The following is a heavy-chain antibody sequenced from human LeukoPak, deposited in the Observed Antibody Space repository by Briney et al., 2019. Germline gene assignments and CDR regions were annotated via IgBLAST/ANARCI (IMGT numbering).Heavy chain of an antibody. CDR3: ARLNYYYDSSGYYPSSPFDY. D-gene: IGHD3-22*01. Sequence: SETLSLTCTVSGGSISSSSYYWGWIRQPPGKGLEWIGSIYYSGSTYYNPSLKSRVTISVDTSKNQFSLKLSSVTAADTAVYYCARLNYYYDSSGYYPSSPFDYWGQGTLVTASS. J-gene: IGHJ4*02. V-gene: IGHV4-39*01. CDR1: GGSISSSSYY. CDR2: IYYSGST.